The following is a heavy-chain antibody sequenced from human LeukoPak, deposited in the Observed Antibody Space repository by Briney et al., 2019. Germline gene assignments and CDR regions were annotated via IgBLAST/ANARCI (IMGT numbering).Heavy chain of an antibody. CDR3: ARDFFHGHCAGLSCFLLDY. D-gene: IGHD2-15*01. CDR1: GYTFTSYG. Sequence: ASVKVSCKASGYTFTSYGISWVRQAPGQGLEWMGWNSANNGNTNSAQKFQGRVTMTTDTSTSTAYMELRSLRSDDTAVYYCARDFFHGHCAGLSCFLLDYWGQGSLVTVSS. J-gene: IGHJ4*02. V-gene: IGHV1-18*01. CDR2: NSANNGNT.